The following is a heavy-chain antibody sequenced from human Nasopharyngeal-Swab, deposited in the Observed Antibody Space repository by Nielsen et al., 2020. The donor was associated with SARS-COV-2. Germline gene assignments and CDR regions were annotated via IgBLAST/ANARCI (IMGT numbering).Heavy chain of an antibody. Sequence: GGSLRLSCATSGFILNTYGIHWVRQAPGKGLEWVAVSWYDGTDTFYADSVRGRITITRDKSKTRLTLQMYNLRVDDTALYYCARLLGPRFGLDVWGQGTTVTVSS. J-gene: IGHJ6*02. CDR2: SWYDGTDT. CDR1: GFILNTYG. D-gene: IGHD3-16*01. CDR3: ARLLGPRFGLDV. V-gene: IGHV3-33*01.